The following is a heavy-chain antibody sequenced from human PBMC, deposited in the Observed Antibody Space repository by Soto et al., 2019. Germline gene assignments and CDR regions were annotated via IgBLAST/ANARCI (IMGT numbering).Heavy chain of an antibody. J-gene: IGHJ6*02. CDR3: ARDSEGGKTLWGDYYYGMDV. V-gene: IGHV1-2*02. Sequence: ASVKVSCKASGYTFTGYYMHWVRQAPGQGLEWMGWINPNSGGTNCAQKFQGRVTMTRDTSISTAYMELSRLRSDDTAVYYCARDSEGGKTLWGDYYYGMDVWGQGTTVTVSS. CDR2: INPNSGGT. CDR1: GYTFTGYY. D-gene: IGHD2-21*01.